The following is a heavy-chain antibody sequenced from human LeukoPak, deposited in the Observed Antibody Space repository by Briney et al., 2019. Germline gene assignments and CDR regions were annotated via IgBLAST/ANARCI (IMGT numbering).Heavy chain of an antibody. V-gene: IGHV3-30*03. CDR3: ASQPGSGDPGGY. J-gene: IGHJ4*02. CDR2: ISSDGSNK. D-gene: IGHD3-10*01. CDR1: GFPFNSYD. Sequence: GGSLRLSCAASGFPFNSYDMHWVRQAPGKGLEWVAVISSDGSNKYSADSVKGRFTISRDNSKNTLYLQMNSLRTEDTAVYYCASQPGSGDPGGYWGQGTLVTVSS.